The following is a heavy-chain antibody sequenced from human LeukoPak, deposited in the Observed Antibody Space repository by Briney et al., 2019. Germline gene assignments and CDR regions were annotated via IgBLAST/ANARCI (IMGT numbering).Heavy chain of an antibody. D-gene: IGHD3-10*01. CDR3: ARVSSLGRGVYYYYYMDV. Sequence: SETLSLTCTVSGGSISSYYWSWIRQPPGKGLEWIGYIYYSGSTNYNPSLKSRVTISVDTSKNQFSLKLSSVTAADTAVYYCARVSSLGRGVYYYYYMDVWGKGTTVTVSS. CDR2: IYYSGST. J-gene: IGHJ6*03. CDR1: GGSISSYY. V-gene: IGHV4-59*01.